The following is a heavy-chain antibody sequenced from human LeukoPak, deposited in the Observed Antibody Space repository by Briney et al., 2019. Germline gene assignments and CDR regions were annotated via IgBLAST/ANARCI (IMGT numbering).Heavy chain of an antibody. D-gene: IGHD3-22*01. J-gene: IGHJ4*02. V-gene: IGHV1-18*01. CDR2: ISAYNGNT. CDR3: ARDIVRNYYDSSGYADY. CDR1: GYTFTSYG. Sequence: ASVKVSCKASGYTFTSYGISWVRQVPGQGLEWMGWISAYNGNTNYAQKLQGRVTMTTDTSTSTAYMELRSLRSDDTAVYYCARDIVRNYYDSSGYADYWGQGTLVTVSS.